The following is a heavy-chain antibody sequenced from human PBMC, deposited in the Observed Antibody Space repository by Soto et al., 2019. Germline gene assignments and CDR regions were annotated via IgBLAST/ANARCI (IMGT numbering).Heavy chain of an antibody. CDR1: GFTFSSYA. CDR3: AKHSSSGYYYYYYGMDV. J-gene: IGHJ6*02. V-gene: IGHV3-23*01. Sequence: GGSLRLSCAASGFTFSSYAMSWVRQAPWKGLEWVSAISGSGGSTYYADSVKGRFTISRDNSKNTLYLQMNSLRAEDTAVYYCAKHSSSGYYYYYYGMDVWAQGTTVTVSS. D-gene: IGHD6-13*01. CDR2: ISGSGGST.